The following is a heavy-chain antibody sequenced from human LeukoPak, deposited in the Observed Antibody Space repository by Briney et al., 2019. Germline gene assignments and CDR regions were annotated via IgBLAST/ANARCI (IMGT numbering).Heavy chain of an antibody. CDR1: GLTFSSYS. CDR2: ISSSSSYI. CDR3: ARGPVLSHGWYVGY. D-gene: IGHD2-8*01. Sequence: GGAPRLSCAASGLTFSSYSMNWVPQDPGERLEWVSSISSSSSYIYYADSVKGRFTISRDNAKNSLYLQMNSLRAEDTAVYYCARGPVLSHGWYVGYWGQGTLVTVSS. V-gene: IGHV3-21*01. J-gene: IGHJ4*02.